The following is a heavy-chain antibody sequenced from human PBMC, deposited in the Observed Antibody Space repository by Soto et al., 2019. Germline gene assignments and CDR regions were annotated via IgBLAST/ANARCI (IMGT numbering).Heavy chain of an antibody. CDR2: ISYDGSKK. Sequence: GSLRLSCAASGFTFSNHGMHWVRQAPGKGLEWVAAISYDGSKKYYPDSVKGRFTISRDNSKNTLYLQIDRLRTEDTAVYYCAKAWIQLWSSPFDYWGQGALVTV. J-gene: IGHJ4*02. D-gene: IGHD5-18*01. V-gene: IGHV3-30*18. CDR1: GFTFSNHG. CDR3: AKAWIQLWSSPFDY.